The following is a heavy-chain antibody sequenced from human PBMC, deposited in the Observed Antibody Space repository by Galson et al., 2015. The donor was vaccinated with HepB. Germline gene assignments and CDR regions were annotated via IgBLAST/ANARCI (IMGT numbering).Heavy chain of an antibody. CDR1: GYTFTSYY. V-gene: IGHV1-46*01. D-gene: IGHD3-3*01. J-gene: IGHJ4*02. CDR3: ARGGGIRFLEWLHTFDY. CDR2: INPSGGST. Sequence: SVKVSCKASGYTFTSYYMHWVRQAPGQGLEWMGIINPSGGSTSYAQKFQGRVTMTRDTSTSTVYMELSSLRSEDTAVYYCARGGGIRFLEWLHTFDYWGQGTLVTVSS.